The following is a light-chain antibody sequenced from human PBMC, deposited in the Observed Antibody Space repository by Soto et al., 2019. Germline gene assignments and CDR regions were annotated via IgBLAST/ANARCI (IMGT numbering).Light chain of an antibody. V-gene: IGLV2-14*03. J-gene: IGLJ1*01. CDR3: SSYTSSSTYV. CDR2: EVS. Sequence: QSALTQPASVSGSPGQSITISCTGTSSDVGGYNYVSWYQQHPGKAPKLIIYEVSNRPSGVSNRFSASKSGNTASLTISGLQAEDEADYFCSSYTSSSTYVFATGTKVTVL. CDR1: SSDVGGYNY.